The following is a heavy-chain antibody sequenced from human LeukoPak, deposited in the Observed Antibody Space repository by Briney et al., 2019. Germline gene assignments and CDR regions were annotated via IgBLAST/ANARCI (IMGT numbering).Heavy chain of an antibody. V-gene: IGHV6-1*01. CDR2: TYYRSKWYN. CDR3: VRGGAIRVTGMTPFDY. CDR1: GDSVSSISAI. Sequence: SQTLSLTCAISGDSVSSISAIWNWIRQSPSRGLEWLGRTYYRSKWYNDYAVSVKSRITINPDTSKNQLSLQLNSVTPEDTATYYCVRGGAIRVTGMTPFDYWGQGTPVTVSS. D-gene: IGHD1-20*01. J-gene: IGHJ4*02.